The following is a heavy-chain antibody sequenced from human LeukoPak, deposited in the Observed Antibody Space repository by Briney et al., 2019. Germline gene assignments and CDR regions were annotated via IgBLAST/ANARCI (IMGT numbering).Heavy chain of an antibody. CDR3: ASIGYCSSTSCYKGYY. Sequence: SETLSLTCTVSGGSISSYYWSWIRQPPGKGLEWIGYIYYSGSTNYNPSLKSRVTISVDTSKNQFSLKLSSVTAADTAVYYCASIGYCSSTSCYKGYYWGQGTLVTVSS. CDR1: GGSISSYY. CDR2: IYYSGST. D-gene: IGHD2-2*02. V-gene: IGHV4-59*12. J-gene: IGHJ4*02.